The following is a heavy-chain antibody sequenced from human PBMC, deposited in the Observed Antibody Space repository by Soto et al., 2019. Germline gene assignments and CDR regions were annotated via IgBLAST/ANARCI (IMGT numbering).Heavy chain of an antibody. CDR3: ERETTGTTLLSPFLY. CDR2: IIPILDRA. Sequence: QVHLVQSGAEVKKPGSSVKVSCKASGGIFSDYTISWVRQAPGQGLEWMGRIIPILDRANYAQKLQGRVTITADTSTSTAFMELSSLTSEDTAVYYCERETTGTTLLSPFLYWGQGTLVTVSS. V-gene: IGHV1-69*08. J-gene: IGHJ4*02. CDR1: GGIFSDYT. D-gene: IGHD1-1*01.